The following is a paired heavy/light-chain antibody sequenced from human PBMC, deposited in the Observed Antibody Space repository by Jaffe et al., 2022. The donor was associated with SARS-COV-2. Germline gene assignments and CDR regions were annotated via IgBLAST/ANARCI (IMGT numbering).Heavy chain of an antibody. CDR3: AGGIGYDSSGYSTLYWYFDL. V-gene: IGHV3-23*01. Sequence: EVQLLESGGGLVQPGGSLRLSCAASGFTFSSYAMSWVRQAPGKGLEWVSAISGSGGSTYYADSVKGRFTISRDNSKNTLYLQMNSLRAEDTAVYYCAGGIGYDSSGYSTLYWYFDLWGRGTLVTVSS. CDR1: GFTFSSYA. D-gene: IGHD3-22*01. CDR2: ISGSGGST. J-gene: IGHJ2*01.
Light chain of an antibody. J-gene: IGKJ1*01. CDR3: QQYYSFPWT. CDR2: AAS. Sequence: VIWMTQSPSLLSASTGDRVTISCRMSQGISSYLAWYQQKPGKAPELLIYAASTLQSGVPSRFSGSGSGTDFTLTISCLQSEDFATYYCQQYYSFPWTFGQGTKVEIK. V-gene: IGKV1D-8*01. CDR1: QGISSY.